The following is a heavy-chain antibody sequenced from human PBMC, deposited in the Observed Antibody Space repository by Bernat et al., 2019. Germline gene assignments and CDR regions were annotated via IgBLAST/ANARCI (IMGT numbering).Heavy chain of an antibody. CDR3: ARVSDGNIGY. Sequence: QVQLQESGPGLVKPSQTLSLTCTVSGGSISSGGCYCSWIRQHPGKGLEWVGYIYYSGSIYYNPSLKSRVTISIDTSKNQCSLKLSSVTAADTAVYYCARVSDGNIGYWGQGTLVTVSS. D-gene: IGHD1/OR15-1a*01. CDR1: GGSISSGGCY. J-gene: IGHJ4*02. V-gene: IGHV4-31*03. CDR2: IYYSGSI.